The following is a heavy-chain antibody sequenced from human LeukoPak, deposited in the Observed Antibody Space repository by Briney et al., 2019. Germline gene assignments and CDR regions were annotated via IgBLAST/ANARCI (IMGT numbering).Heavy chain of an antibody. CDR1: GFAFSDYY. J-gene: IGHJ4*02. CDR3: AKARTKDTAMVFFDY. Sequence: GGSLRLSCAASGFAFSDYYMSWIRQAPGKGLEWVAVISYDGSNKYYADSVKGRFTISRDNSKNTLYLQMNSLRAEDTAVYYCAKARTKDTAMVFFDYWGQGTLVTVSS. D-gene: IGHD5-18*01. V-gene: IGHV3-30*18. CDR2: ISYDGSNK.